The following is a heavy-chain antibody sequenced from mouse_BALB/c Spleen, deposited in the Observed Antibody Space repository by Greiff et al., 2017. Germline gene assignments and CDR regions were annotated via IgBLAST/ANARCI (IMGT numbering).Heavy chain of an antibody. Sequence: EVKLMESGPELVKPGASVKISCKASGYTFTDYNMHWVKQSHGKSLEWIGYIYPYNGGTGYNQKFKSKATLTVDNSSSTAYMELRSLTSEDSAVYYCARDTWFAYWGQGTLVTVSA. CDR1: GYTFTDYN. V-gene: IGHV1S29*02. J-gene: IGHJ3*01. CDR3: ARDTWFAY. CDR2: IYPYNGGT.